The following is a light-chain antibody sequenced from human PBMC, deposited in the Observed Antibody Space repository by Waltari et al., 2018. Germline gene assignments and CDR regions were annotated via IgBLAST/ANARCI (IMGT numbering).Light chain of an antibody. CDR1: ILTKKY. Sequence: SYELTQPSSVSVSPGQTARITCSGDILTKKYARWVQQKPGQAPVLVIYKDRERPPGIPGRFSGSASETTVTLTISGAQVEDEAYYYCYSAADNNWVFGGGTKLTVL. CDR2: KDR. J-gene: IGLJ3*02. V-gene: IGLV3-27*01. CDR3: YSAADNNWV.